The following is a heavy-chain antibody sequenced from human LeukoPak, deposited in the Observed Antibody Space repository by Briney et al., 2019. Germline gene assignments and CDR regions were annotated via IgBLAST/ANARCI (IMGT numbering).Heavy chain of an antibody. CDR3: ARVDPRNGDYPY. V-gene: IGHV3-53*01. J-gene: IGHJ4*02. CDR2: IYSGGST. Sequence: GGSLRLSCAASGFTVSSNYMSWVRQAPGKGLEWVSLIYSGGSTYYADSVKGRFTISRDNSKNTLYLQMNSLRAEDTAVYYCARVDPRNGDYPYWGQGTLVTVSS. CDR1: GFTVSSNY. D-gene: IGHD4-17*01.